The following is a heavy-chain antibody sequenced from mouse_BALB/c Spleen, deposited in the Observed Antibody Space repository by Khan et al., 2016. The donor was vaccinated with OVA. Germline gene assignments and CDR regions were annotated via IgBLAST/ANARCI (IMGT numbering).Heavy chain of an antibody. CDR1: GYSITSDYA. J-gene: IGHJ3*01. CDR3: ARWFAY. V-gene: IGHV3-2*02. Sequence: EVKLLESGPGLVKPSQSLSLTCTVTGYSITSDYAWNWIRQFPGNKLEWMGYINYSGGTSYLPSLKSRLSITRDTSRNQFFLQFNSVTTEDSATYYCARWFAYWGQGTLVTVS. CDR2: INYSGGT.